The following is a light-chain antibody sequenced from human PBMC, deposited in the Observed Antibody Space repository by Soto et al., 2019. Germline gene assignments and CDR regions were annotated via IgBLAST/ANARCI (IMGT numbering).Light chain of an antibody. CDR3: QQYGSSPIT. CDR1: QSVGST. CDR2: DTS. Sequence: EIVLTQSPAALSVSPGERATLSCWASQSVGSTLNWYQQKPGQAPRLLIYDTSIRATGIPARFSGSGSGTEFTLTIASLQSEDFAVYYCQQYGSSPITFGQGTRLEIK. J-gene: IGKJ5*01. V-gene: IGKV3-15*01.